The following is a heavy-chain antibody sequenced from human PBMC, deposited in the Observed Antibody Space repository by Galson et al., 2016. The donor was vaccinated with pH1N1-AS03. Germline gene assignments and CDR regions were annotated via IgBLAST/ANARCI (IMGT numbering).Heavy chain of an antibody. CDR3: ARRGQCRLLNDSYDDSDYFSAWCFDL. V-gene: IGHV4-4*02. CDR2: IYHSGNT. J-gene: IGHJ2*01. D-gene: IGHD3-22*01. Sequence: ETLSLTCAVSGGSMNNNKWWNWVRQPPGKGLEWIGEIYHSGNTNYNPSLKSRVTISLDKSKNQFSLHRSSVTAADPAVYYCARRGQCRLLNDSYDDSDYFSAWCFDLWGRGTLVTVSS. CDR1: GGSMNNNKW.